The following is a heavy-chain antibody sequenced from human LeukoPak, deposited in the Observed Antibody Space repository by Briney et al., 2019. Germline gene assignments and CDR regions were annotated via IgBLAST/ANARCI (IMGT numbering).Heavy chain of an antibody. Sequence: ASVKVSCKVSGYTFTSYDINWVRQATGQGLEWMGWMNPNSGNTGSAQKFQGRVTVTRNTSISTAYMELSSLRSEDTAVYYCARVPNSLLRYLDYWGQGTLVTVSS. CDR3: ARVPNSLLRYLDY. J-gene: IGHJ4*02. CDR2: MNPNSGNT. V-gene: IGHV1-8*01. D-gene: IGHD3-9*01. CDR1: GYTFTSYD.